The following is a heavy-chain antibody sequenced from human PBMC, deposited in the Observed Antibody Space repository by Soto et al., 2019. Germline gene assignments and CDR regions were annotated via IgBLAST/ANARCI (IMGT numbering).Heavy chain of an antibody. J-gene: IGHJ5*02. Sequence: EVQLVESGGGLVQPGGSLRLSCAASGFTVSSNYMSWVRQAPGKGLEWVTVIYSGGSTYYADSVKGRFTICRHNSKHTLYLQMNSLRAEDTAVYYCARGRYYYGSGLWFDPWGQGTLVTVSS. CDR2: IYSGGST. CDR3: ARGRYYYGSGLWFDP. V-gene: IGHV3-53*04. D-gene: IGHD3-10*01. CDR1: GFTVSSNY.